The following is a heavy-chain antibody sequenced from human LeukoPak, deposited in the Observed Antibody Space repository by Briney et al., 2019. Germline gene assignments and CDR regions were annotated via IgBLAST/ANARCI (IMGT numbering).Heavy chain of an antibody. CDR2: ISGDGRNI. J-gene: IGHJ6*02. D-gene: IGHD3-9*01. V-gene: IGHV3-74*01. CDR1: GFTFSSYW. CDR3: TRDLMDYDVSTGLHHYYMDV. Sequence: GGSLRLSCVASGFTFSSYWMHWVRKDPRKGLMWGSRISGDGRNINYADSVRGRFTISRDNAKNTLYLQMNTLRVEDTAVYYCTRDLMDYDVSTGLHHYYMDVWGQGTTVTVSS.